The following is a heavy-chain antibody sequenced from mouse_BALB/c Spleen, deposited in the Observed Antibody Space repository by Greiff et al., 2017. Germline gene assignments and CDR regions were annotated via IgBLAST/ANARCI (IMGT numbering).Heavy chain of an antibody. CDR2: IWAGGST. D-gene: IGHD1-1*01. CDR3: ARGSNYYGSSYYAMDY. Sequence: VQLVESGPGLVAPSQSLSITCTVSGFSLTSYGVHWVRQPPGKGLEWLGVIWAGGSTNYNSALMSRLSISKDNSKSQVFLKMNSLQTDDTAMYYCARGSNYYGSSYYAMDYWGQGTSVTVSS. CDR1: GFSLTSYG. V-gene: IGHV2-9*02. J-gene: IGHJ4*01.